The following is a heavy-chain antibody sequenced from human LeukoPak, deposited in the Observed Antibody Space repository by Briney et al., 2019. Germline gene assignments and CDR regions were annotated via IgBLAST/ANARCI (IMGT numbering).Heavy chain of an antibody. CDR1: GFTFSSYA. J-gene: IGHJ6*03. CDR3: AKEGFYYDILTGYHLPYYYYMDV. V-gene: IGHV3-23*01. Sequence: GGSLRLSCAASGFTFSSYAMSWVRQAPGKGLEWVSAISGSGGSTYYADSVKGRFTISRDNSKNTLYLQMNSLRAEDTAVYYCAKEGFYYDILTGYHLPYYYYMDVWGKGTTVTVSS. D-gene: IGHD3-9*01. CDR2: ISGSGGST.